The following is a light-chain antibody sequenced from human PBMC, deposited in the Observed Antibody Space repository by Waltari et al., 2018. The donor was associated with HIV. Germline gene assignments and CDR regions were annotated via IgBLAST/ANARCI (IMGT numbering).Light chain of an antibody. CDR1: QSVSSSY. J-gene: IGKJ2*01. Sequence: EIVLTQSPGTLSLSPGESATLSCRASQSVSSSYLAWYQQKPGQAPRLLIYGASSRATGIPDRFSGSGSGTDFTLTISRREPEDFAVYYCQQFGSSPPYTFGQGTKLEIK. CDR3: QQFGSSPPYT. V-gene: IGKV3-20*01. CDR2: GAS.